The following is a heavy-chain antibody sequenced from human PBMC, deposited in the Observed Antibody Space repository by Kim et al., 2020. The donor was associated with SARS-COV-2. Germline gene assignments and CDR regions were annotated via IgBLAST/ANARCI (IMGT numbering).Heavy chain of an antibody. Sequence: GGSLRLSCAASGFTFSGYWMTWVRQAPGKGLEWVASIKYDGSEKFYVDSVKGRFTISRDNAKNSVYLQMNSLRGEDTAFYYCARQNYFDSWGQGTLVTV. V-gene: IGHV3-7*01. CDR3: ARQNYFDS. CDR2: IKYDGSEK. J-gene: IGHJ4*02. CDR1: GFTFSGYW.